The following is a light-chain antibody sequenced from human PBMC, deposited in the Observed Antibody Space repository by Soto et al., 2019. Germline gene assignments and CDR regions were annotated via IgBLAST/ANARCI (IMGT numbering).Light chain of an antibody. CDR3: HQCDSSPWT. CDR1: QSLSSNY. V-gene: IGKV3-20*01. CDR2: GAS. J-gene: IGKJ1*01. Sequence: EIVLTQSPGTLSLSPGERATLSCRASQSLSSNYLAWYQQKPGQAPRLLIYGASSRATVNPDRFSGSGSGTDFPLTISRLEPEDFAVFYCHQCDSSPWTFGQGTKVEIK.